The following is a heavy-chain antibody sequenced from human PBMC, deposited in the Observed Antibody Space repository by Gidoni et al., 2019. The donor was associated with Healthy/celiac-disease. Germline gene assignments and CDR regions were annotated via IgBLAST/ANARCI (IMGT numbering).Heavy chain of an antibody. D-gene: IGHD3-3*01. CDR1: GFPLVAQY. CDR2: ISSSGSTI. Sequence: QVQLVESGGGLVKPGGSLRLSCAASGFPLVAQYMSWIPQAPGKGLEWVSYISSSGSTIYYADSVKGRFTISRDNAKNSLYLQMNSLRAEDTAVYYCARDYDFWSGLYYYGMDVWGQGTTVTVSS. V-gene: IGHV3-11*01. J-gene: IGHJ6*02. CDR3: ARDYDFWSGLYYYGMDV.